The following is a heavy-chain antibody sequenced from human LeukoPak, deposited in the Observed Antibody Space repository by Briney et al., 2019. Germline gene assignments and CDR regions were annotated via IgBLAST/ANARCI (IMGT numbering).Heavy chain of an antibody. CDR2: ISGSGGSA. V-gene: IGHV3-23*01. CDR3: AKDVDSSGYPTYYFDH. D-gene: IGHD3-22*01. Sequence: GSLRLSCAASGFTFSSYAMSCVRQAPGKGLEWVSVISGSGGSANHADSVKGRFTISRDNSKNTLYLQTNSLRAEDTAVYYCAKDVDSSGYPTYYFDHWGQGTLLTVSS. CDR1: GFTFSSYA. J-gene: IGHJ4*02.